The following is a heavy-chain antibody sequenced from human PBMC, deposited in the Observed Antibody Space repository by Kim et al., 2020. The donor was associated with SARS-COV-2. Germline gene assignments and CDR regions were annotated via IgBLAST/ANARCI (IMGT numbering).Heavy chain of an antibody. V-gene: IGHV3-23*01. CDR3: AKTLWFGELFRFGGFDY. Sequence: LRGRSTISRNNSRNTLNLQMNSLRAEDTAVYYCAKTLWFGELFRFGGFDYWGQGTLVTVSS. D-gene: IGHD3-10*01. J-gene: IGHJ4*02.